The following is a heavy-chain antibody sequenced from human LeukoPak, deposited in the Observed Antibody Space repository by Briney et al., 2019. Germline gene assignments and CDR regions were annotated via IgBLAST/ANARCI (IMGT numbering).Heavy chain of an antibody. J-gene: IGHJ4*02. D-gene: IGHD6-13*01. CDR1: GYTFTAYY. CDR3: ARSASTSWLHFDY. Sequence: GASVKVSCKASGYTFTAYYMHWVRQAPGQGLEWMGRINPNSGGTNYAQKFQGRVTMTRDTSISTAYMELSGLRSDDTAVYYCARSASTSWLHFDYWGQGTLVTVSS. CDR2: INPNSGGT. V-gene: IGHV1-2*06.